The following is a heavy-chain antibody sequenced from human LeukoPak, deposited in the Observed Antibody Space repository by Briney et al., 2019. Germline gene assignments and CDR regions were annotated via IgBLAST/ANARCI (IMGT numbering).Heavy chain of an antibody. D-gene: IGHD5-12*01. CDR3: ARQYSGYLRNWSDP. V-gene: IGHV4-39*01. CDR2: IYYSGST. J-gene: IGHJ5*02. Sequence: KSSETLSLTCTVSGGSISSSSYYWGWIRQPPGKGLEWIGSIYYSGSTYYNPSLKSRVTISVDTSKNQFSLKLSSVTAADTAVYYCARQYSGYLRNWSDPWGQGTLVTVSS. CDR1: GGSISSSSYY.